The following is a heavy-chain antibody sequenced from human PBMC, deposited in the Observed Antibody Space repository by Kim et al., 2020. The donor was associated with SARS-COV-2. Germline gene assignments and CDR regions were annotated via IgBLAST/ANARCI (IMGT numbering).Heavy chain of an antibody. J-gene: IGHJ4*02. Sequence: LKSRVTISVDTSKNQFSLKLSSVTAADTAVYYCARDRFRVAAAGGGFDYWGQGTLVTVSS. CDR3: ARDRFRVAAAGGGFDY. V-gene: IGHV4-31*02. D-gene: IGHD6-13*01.